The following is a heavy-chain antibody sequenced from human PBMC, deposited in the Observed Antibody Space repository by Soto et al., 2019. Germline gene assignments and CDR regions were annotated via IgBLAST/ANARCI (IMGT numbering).Heavy chain of an antibody. D-gene: IGHD4-17*01. CDR2: LTPNKGDT. CDR1: GYTFTNYD. J-gene: IGHJ4*02. CDR3: ARENGDFDY. Sequence: QVQLVQSGAEVKKPGASVKVSCKAAGYTFTNYDINWVRQASGQGLEWMGWLTPNKGDTGIAQKFQGRLTMTRSTSISTAYMELSSLRSEDTAVYYCARENGDFDYWGQGSQVTVSS. V-gene: IGHV1-8*01.